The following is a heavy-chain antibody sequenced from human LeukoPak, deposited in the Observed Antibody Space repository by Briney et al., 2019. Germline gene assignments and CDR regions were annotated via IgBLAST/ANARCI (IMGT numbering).Heavy chain of an antibody. J-gene: IGHJ4*02. CDR1: GFTFDDYA. CDR3: AKDSGGGYNYGADRGFDY. D-gene: IGHD5-18*01. CDR2: ISWNSGSI. V-gene: IGHV3-9*03. Sequence: TGGSLRLSCAASGFTFDDYAMHWVRQAPGKGLEWVSGISWNSGSIGYADSVKGRFTISRDNAKNSLYLQMNSLRAEDMALYYCAKDSGGGYNYGADRGFDYWGQGTLVTVSS.